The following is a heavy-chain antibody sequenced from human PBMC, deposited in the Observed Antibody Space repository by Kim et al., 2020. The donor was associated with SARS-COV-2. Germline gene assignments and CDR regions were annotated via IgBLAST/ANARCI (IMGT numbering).Heavy chain of an antibody. Sequence: TNYTPSLKGRVTILVDTSKNQFSLKLTSVTAADTAMYYCAGDKWEASLDYWGQGTLVTVSS. CDR3: AGDKWEASLDY. V-gene: IGHV4-59*01. J-gene: IGHJ4*02. CDR2: T. D-gene: IGHD1-26*01.